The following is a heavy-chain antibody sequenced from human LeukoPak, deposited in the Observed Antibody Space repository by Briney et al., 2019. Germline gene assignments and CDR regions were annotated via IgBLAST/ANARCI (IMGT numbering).Heavy chain of an antibody. Sequence: GGSLRLSCAASRFTFSNYWMHWVRQAPGKGLVWVSRIYNDGSSTSYADSVKGRFTISRDNAKSTLYLQMNSLRAEDTAVYYCARVRGGSGSSYAADAFDIWGQGTMVTVSS. D-gene: IGHD1-26*01. CDR1: RFTFSNYW. CDR3: ARVRGGSGSSYAADAFDI. CDR2: IYNDGSST. V-gene: IGHV3-74*01. J-gene: IGHJ3*02.